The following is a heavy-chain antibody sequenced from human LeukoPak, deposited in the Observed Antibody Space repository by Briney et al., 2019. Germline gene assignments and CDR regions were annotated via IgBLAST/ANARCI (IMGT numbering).Heavy chain of an antibody. V-gene: IGHV1-24*01. CDR1: GYTLTELS. J-gene: IGHJ6*02. D-gene: IGHD5-18*01. CDR2: FDPEDGET. CDR3: ATDPTTSMKYGMDV. Sequence: ASVKVSCKVSGYTLTELSMHWVRQAPGKGLEWMGGFDPEDGETIYAQKFQGRVTMTEDTSTDTAYMELSSLRPEDTAVYYCATDPTTSMKYGMDVWGQGTTVTVSS.